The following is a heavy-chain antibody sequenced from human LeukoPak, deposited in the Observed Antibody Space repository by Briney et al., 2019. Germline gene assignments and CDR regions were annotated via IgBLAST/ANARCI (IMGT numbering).Heavy chain of an antibody. V-gene: IGHV3-74*01. Sequence: EGSLRLSCAASGFSFSTHWMHWVRQAPGKGLVWVSRINSDGTTTAYADSVKGRFTISRDNAKNTLYLQMDSLRAEDTAVYYCASTELTTFGIVPLDIWGQGTMVSVSS. CDR1: GFSFSTHW. D-gene: IGHD3-3*01. J-gene: IGHJ3*02. CDR2: INSDGTTT. CDR3: ASTELTTFGIVPLDI.